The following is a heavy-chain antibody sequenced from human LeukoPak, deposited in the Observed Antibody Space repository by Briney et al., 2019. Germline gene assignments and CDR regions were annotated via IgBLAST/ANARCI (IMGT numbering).Heavy chain of an antibody. CDR1: GYTFTSYY. J-gene: IGHJ4*02. D-gene: IGHD3-3*01. Sequence: GSVKVSCKASGYTFTSYYMHWVRQAPGQGLERLGIINPSGGSTSYAQKFQGRVTMTRDMSTSTVYMELSSLRSEDTAVYYCARGGFWSGYYSAYWGQGTLVTVSS. V-gene: IGHV1-46*01. CDR2: INPSGGST. CDR3: ARGGFWSGYYSAY.